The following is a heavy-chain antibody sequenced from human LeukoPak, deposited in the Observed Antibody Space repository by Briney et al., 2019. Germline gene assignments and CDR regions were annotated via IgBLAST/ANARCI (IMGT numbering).Heavy chain of an antibody. CDR2: IYYSGST. V-gene: IGHV4-59*01. D-gene: IGHD4-17*01. CDR3: ASGTVTNFDY. Sequence: SETLSLTCTVSGGSISSYYWSWIRQPPGKGLEWIGYIYYSGSTNYNPSLKSRVTISVDTSKNQFSLKMSSVTAADTAVYYCASGTVTNFDYWGQGTLVTVSS. J-gene: IGHJ4*02. CDR1: GGSISSYY.